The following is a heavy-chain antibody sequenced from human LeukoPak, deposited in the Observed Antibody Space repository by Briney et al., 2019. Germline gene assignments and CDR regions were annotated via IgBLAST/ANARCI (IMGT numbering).Heavy chain of an antibody. Sequence: SGTLSLTCAVSGGSISSSNWWSWVRQPPGKGLEWIGEIFHSGSTNHNPSLKSRVTVSVDKSKNQFSLNMSSVTAADTAVYYCARRPATVASPLDYWGQGTLVTVSS. CDR1: GGSISSSNW. CDR2: IFHSGST. V-gene: IGHV4-4*02. J-gene: IGHJ4*02. D-gene: IGHD4-17*01. CDR3: ARRPATVASPLDY.